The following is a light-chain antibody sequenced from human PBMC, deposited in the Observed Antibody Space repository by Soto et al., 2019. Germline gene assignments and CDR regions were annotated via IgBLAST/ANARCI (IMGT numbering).Light chain of an antibody. CDR1: SSDVGAYKY. Sequence: QSALTQPASVSGSPGQSITISCTGTSSDVGAYKYVSWHQQHPDKAPKLMIYDVSDRPSGVSDRFSGSKSGNTASLTISGLQAEDEADYYCSSYTGGSTSYVFGTGTKVTVL. CDR2: DVS. J-gene: IGLJ1*01. V-gene: IGLV2-14*03. CDR3: SSYTGGSTSYV.